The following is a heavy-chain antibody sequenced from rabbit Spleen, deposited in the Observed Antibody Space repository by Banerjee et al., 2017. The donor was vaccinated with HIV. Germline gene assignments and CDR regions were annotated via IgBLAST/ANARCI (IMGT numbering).Heavy chain of an antibody. V-gene: IGHV1S45*01. D-gene: IGHD1-1*01. CDR2: SNVVTGKS. CDR1: GFSFSDRDV. J-gene: IGHJ4*01. CDR3: ARDLVAVIGWNFGL. Sequence: QEQLVEYGGDLVKPEGSLTLTCKASGFSFSDRDVMCWVRQTPGKGLEWIACSNVVTGKSVYARWAKGRFTMSRTSSTTVTLQMTSLTAADTATYFCARDLVAVIGWNFGLWGPGTLVTVS.